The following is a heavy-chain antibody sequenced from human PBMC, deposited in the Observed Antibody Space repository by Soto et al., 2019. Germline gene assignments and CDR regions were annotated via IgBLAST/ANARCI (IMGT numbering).Heavy chain of an antibody. CDR2: IIPIFKTP. D-gene: IGHD5-12*01. CDR1: GGTFSNYV. Sequence: QVQLVQSGAEVKKPGSSVKVSCKASGGTFSNYVISWVRQAPGQGLQWMGGIIPIFKTPNYAQEFQGRVTIPADKSTSTAYMELSSLRSDDTAVYYCWRVNRGGCTSYFDFGGQGTQVTVSS. V-gene: IGHV1-69*06. J-gene: IGHJ4*02. CDR3: WRVNRGGCTSYFDF.